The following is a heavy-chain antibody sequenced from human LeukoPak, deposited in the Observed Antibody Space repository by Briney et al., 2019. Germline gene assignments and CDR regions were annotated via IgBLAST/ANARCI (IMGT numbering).Heavy chain of an antibody. Sequence: SETLSLTCTVSGGSITSGEYYCSWIRQPPGKGLEWIGYVAYTGSTNYNPSLRSRVTISVDTSKNQFSLKLTSVTAADTAVYYCAREGFFRGYSYGCEDAFDIWGQGTMVTVSS. J-gene: IGHJ3*02. V-gene: IGHV4-30-4*01. CDR2: VAYTGST. CDR3: AREGFFRGYSYGCEDAFDI. CDR1: GGSITSGEYY. D-gene: IGHD5-18*01.